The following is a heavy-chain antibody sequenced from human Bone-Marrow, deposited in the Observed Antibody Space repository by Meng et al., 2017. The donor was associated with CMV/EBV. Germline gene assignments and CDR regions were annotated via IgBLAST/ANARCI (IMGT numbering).Heavy chain of an antibody. CDR1: GGSFSDYY. Sequence: SETLSLTCSVYGGSFSDYYWSWIRQSPGKGLEWIGQIDHGGSSKYNPSLKSRVTISVDTSKNQFSLRLNSVTAADTAVYYCARSRYTSSPWFDRRGQGTLVAVSS. D-gene: IGHD6-6*01. J-gene: IGHJ5*02. V-gene: IGHV4-34*01. CDR2: IDHGGSS. CDR3: ARSRYTSSPWFDR.